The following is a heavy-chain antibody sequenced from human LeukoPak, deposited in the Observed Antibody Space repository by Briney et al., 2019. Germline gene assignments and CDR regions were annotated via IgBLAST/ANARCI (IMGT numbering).Heavy chain of an antibody. D-gene: IGHD1-26*01. CDR3: ARQGWDNWFDP. Sequence: SETLSLTCTVSGGSISSGGYYWSWIRQHPGKGLEWIGYIYYSGSTYYNPSLKSRVTISVDTSKNQFSLKLSSVTAADTAVYYCARQGWDNWFDPWGQGTPVTVSS. V-gene: IGHV4-31*03. CDR2: IYYSGST. CDR1: GGSISSGGYY. J-gene: IGHJ5*02.